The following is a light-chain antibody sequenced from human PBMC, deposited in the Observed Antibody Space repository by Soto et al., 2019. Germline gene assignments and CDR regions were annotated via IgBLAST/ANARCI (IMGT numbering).Light chain of an antibody. CDR3: RHSYSTPPLT. CDR1: QSISSY. Sequence: DIQMTQSPSSLSASVGDRVTITCRASQSISSYLNWYQQKPGKAPKLLIYDATSLQSGVPSRFSGSGSGTDFTLTISSLQPEDFATYYCRHSYSTPPLTFGGGTKVEIK. V-gene: IGKV1-39*01. CDR2: DAT. J-gene: IGKJ4*01.